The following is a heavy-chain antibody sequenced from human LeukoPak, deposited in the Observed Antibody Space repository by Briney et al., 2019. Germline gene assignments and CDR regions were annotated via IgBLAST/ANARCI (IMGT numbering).Heavy chain of an antibody. D-gene: IGHD2-15*01. CDR1: GASVNSGSYY. CDR3: LREPCRGGRCGFLDG. Sequence: SETLSLTCSVSGASVNSGSYYWSWIRQPPGKGLEWIGYIFYSGSTNYNPSLESRVTISLDTSKNQFSLMLSSMTDADTAVYDCLREPCRGGRCGFLDGWGQGTTVTVSS. CDR2: IFYSGST. J-gene: IGHJ6*02. V-gene: IGHV4-61*01.